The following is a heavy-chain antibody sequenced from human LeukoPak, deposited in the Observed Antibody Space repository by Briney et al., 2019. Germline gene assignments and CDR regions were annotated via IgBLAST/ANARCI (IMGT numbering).Heavy chain of an antibody. Sequence: SGPALVKPTQTLTLTCTFSGFSLSTSGMCVSWIRQPPGKALEWLARIDWDDDKYYSTSLKTRLTISKDTSKNQVVLTMTNMDPADTATYYCARSPSGYSYGLIDYWGQGTLVTVSS. J-gene: IGHJ4*02. CDR1: GFSLSTSGMC. CDR3: ARSPSGYSYGLIDY. CDR2: IDWDDDK. V-gene: IGHV2-70*11. D-gene: IGHD5-18*01.